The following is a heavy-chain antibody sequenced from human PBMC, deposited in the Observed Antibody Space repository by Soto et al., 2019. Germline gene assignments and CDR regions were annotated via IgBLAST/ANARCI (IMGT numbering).Heavy chain of an antibody. D-gene: IGHD4-17*01. CDR1: GGSISSGDYY. V-gene: IGHV4-30-4*01. CDR3: ARARNYGGNPLFDY. J-gene: IGHJ4*02. CDR2: IYSSGST. Sequence: QVQLQESGPGLVKPPQTLSLTCTVSGGSISSGDYYWSWIRQPPGKGLEWIGYIYSSGSTYHNPSLKSRVTISVDTSKNQFSLKLSSVTAADTAVYYCARARNYGGNPLFDYWGQGTLVTVSS.